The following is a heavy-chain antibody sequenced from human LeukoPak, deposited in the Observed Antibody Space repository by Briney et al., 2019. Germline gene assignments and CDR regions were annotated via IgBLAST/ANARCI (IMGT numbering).Heavy chain of an antibody. CDR1: GGTFSSYA. CDR3: ARAQAGRISGSLDP. Sequence: ASVKVSCKASGGTFSSYAISWVRQAPGQRLEWMGWINAGNGNTKYSQKFQGRVTITRDTSASTAYMELSSLRSEDTAVYYCARAQAGRISGSLDPWGQGTLVTVSS. J-gene: IGHJ5*02. D-gene: IGHD3-10*01. V-gene: IGHV1-3*01. CDR2: INAGNGNT.